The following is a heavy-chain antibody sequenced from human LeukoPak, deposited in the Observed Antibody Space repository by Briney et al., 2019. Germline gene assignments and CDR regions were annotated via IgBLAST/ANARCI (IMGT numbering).Heavy chain of an antibody. CDR3: AKEQQGPGY. D-gene: IGHD6-13*01. CDR1: GFTFNNYA. J-gene: IGHJ4*02. Sequence: PGGSLRLSCAASGFTFNNYAMSRVRQAPGKGLEWVSTIVGNGGNTYYADSVKGRFTISRDNSKNTLFLQMNSLRAEDTAVYYCAKEQQGPGYWGQGTLVTVSS. CDR2: IVGNGGNT. V-gene: IGHV3-23*01.